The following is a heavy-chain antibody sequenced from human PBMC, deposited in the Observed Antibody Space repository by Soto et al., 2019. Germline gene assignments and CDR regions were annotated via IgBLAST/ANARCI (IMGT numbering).Heavy chain of an antibody. CDR3: ARSYGDKTYGMDV. Sequence: PGESLKISCKGSGYSFTSYWIGWVRQMPGKGLEWMVIIYPGDSDTRYSPSFQGQVTISADKSISTAYLQWSSLKASDTAMYYCARSYGDKTYGMDVWGQGTTVTVSS. D-gene: IGHD3-16*01. V-gene: IGHV5-51*01. CDR2: IYPGDSDT. CDR1: GYSFTSYW. J-gene: IGHJ6*02.